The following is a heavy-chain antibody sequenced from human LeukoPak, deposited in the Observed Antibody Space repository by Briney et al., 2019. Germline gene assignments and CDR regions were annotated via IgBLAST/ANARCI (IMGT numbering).Heavy chain of an antibody. V-gene: IGHV3-74*01. D-gene: IGHD3-10*01. Sequence: GGSLRLSCVASGFTFSSYWMHWVRQTPGKGLVWVSGINYDGSDTRYADTVKGRFTISRDNAKNTLYLQINSLRAEDTAVYYCAKALLPHYYGSGSTFDYWGQGTLVTVSS. CDR2: INYDGSDT. CDR1: GFTFSSYW. CDR3: AKALLPHYYGSGSTFDY. J-gene: IGHJ4*02.